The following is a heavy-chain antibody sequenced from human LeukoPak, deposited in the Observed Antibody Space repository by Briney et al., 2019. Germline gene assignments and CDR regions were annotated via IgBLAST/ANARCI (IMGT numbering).Heavy chain of an antibody. CDR1: GFIFSDYS. CDR2: ISSSSSTV. J-gene: IGHJ4*02. Sequence: GGSLRLSCAASGFIFSDYSMNWVRQAPGKGLEWVSFISSSSSTVYYADSVKGRFTISRDYANNSLFLQMNGLTAEDTAVYYCARGEDAIVGVPGLNYWGQGTLVSVSS. CDR3: ARGEDAIVGVPGLNY. V-gene: IGHV3-48*01. D-gene: IGHD1-26*01.